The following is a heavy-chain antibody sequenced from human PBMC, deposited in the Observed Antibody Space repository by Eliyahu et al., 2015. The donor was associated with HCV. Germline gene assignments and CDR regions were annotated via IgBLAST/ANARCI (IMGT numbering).Heavy chain of an antibody. Sequence: EVQLVESGGGLVKPGGSLRXSCTASGFTXSTYSMXWVRQAPGKGLEWVSSITRSGRADSVLGRFAISRDNAKKSVYLQMNSLRDEDTAVYYCARGERLEPDAFDIWGQGTLVTVSS. V-gene: IGHV3-21*02. CDR1: GFTXSTYS. CDR2: ITRSGR. D-gene: IGHD1-14*01. J-gene: IGHJ3*02. CDR3: ARGERLEPDAFDI.